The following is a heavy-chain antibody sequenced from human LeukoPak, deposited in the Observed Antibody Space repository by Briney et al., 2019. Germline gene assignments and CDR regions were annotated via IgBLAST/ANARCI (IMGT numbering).Heavy chain of an antibody. V-gene: IGHV3-48*01. CDR3: ARDLYYYGSGSSHDY. CDR1: GFTFSSYS. D-gene: IGHD3-10*01. CDR2: ISSSSSTI. Sequence: QPGESLKISCAASGFTFSSYSMSWVRQAPGKGLEWVSYISSSSSTIYYADSVKGRFTISRDNAKNSLYLQMNSLRAEDTAVYYCARDLYYYGSGSSHDYWGQGTLVTVSS. J-gene: IGHJ4*02.